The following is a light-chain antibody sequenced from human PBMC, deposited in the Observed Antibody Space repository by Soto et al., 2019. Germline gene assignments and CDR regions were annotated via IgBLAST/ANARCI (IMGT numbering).Light chain of an antibody. CDR3: QSYDSSLSGPYV. J-gene: IGLJ1*01. Sequence: QSVLTQPASVSGSPGQSITISCTGTSSDVGGYNYVSWYQQHPGKAPKLMIYEVSNRPSGVSNRSSGSKSGTSASLAITGLQAEDEADYYCQSYDSSLSGPYVFGTGTKVTVL. V-gene: IGLV2-14*01. CDR2: EVS. CDR1: SSDVGGYNY.